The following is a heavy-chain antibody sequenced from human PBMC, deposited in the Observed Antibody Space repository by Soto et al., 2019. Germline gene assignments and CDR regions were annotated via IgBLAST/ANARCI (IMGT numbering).Heavy chain of an antibody. J-gene: IGHJ4*02. D-gene: IGHD6-6*01. V-gene: IGHV4-31*01. CDR1: GESISSGGYY. CDR3: ARASSSSSAADY. CDR2: IYDSESA. Sequence: QVQLQESGPGLVKASQTLSLICSVSGESISSGGYYWSWIRHHPGKGLEWIGYIYDSESAYYNPSLTSXFXXXMXXSKNHFAMKLSSVTAADTAVYYCARASSSSSAADYWGQGTLITVSS.